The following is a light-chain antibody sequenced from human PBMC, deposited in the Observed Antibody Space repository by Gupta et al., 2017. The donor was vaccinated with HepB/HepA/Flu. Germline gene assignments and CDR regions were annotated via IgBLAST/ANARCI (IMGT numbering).Light chain of an antibody. J-gene: IGKJ1*01. V-gene: IGKV3-11*01. Sequence: ENVLTQSPATLSLSPGERATLSCRASQTVTNFLAWYQQKPGQTPRLLIHDISKRATGIPARFSGSGSGTDFTLTISILEPEDFAVYYCQQRDNWLWTFGQGTRVEIK. CDR3: QQRDNWLWT. CDR2: DIS. CDR1: QTVTNF.